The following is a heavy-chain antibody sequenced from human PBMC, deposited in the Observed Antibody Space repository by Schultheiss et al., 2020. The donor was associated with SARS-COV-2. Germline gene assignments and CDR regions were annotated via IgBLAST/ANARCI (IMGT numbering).Heavy chain of an antibody. D-gene: IGHD4/OR15-4a*01. J-gene: IGHJ4*02. CDR1: GGSISTSY. CDR2: ISDAGRT. V-gene: IGHV4-59*08. CDR3: ARHHCQRCQLGN. Sequence: SQTLSLTCTVSGGSISTSYWAWIRQPPGKGLEWIGYISDAGRTNYNPSLTSRVTISADPSKKQISLNLTSVTAADTAVYYCARHHCQRCQLGNWGQGTLVTRLL.